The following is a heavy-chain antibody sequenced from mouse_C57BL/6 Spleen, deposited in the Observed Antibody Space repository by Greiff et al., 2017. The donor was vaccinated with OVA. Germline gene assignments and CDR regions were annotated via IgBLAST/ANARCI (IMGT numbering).Heavy chain of an antibody. D-gene: IGHD1-1*01. CDR3: ARFPTTVVASFDY. V-gene: IGHV1-50*01. J-gene: IGHJ2*01. CDR2: IDPSDSYT. CDR1: GYTFTSYW. Sequence: VQLQQPGAELVKPGASVKLSCKASGYTFTSYWMQWVKQRPGQGLEWIGEIDPSDSYTNYNQKFKGKATLTVDTSSSTAYMQLSSLTSEDSAVYYCARFPTTVVASFDYWGQGTTLTVSS.